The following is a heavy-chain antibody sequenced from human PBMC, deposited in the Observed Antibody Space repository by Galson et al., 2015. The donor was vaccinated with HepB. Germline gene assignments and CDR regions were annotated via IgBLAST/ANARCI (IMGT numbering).Heavy chain of an antibody. CDR3: AKDRPRYCSGGSCYNYFDY. V-gene: IGHV3-23*01. D-gene: IGHD2-15*01. CDR1: GFTFSSYA. J-gene: IGHJ4*02. Sequence: SLRLSCAASGFTFSSYAMSWVRQAPGKGLGWVSAISGSGGSTYYADSVKGRFTISRDNSKNTLYLQMNSLRAEDTAVYYCAKDRPRYCSGGSCYNYFDYWGQGTLVTVSS. CDR2: ISGSGGST.